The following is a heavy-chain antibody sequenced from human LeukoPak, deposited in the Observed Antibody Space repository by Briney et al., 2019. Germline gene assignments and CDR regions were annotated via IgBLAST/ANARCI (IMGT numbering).Heavy chain of an antibody. CDR2: IIPIFGTA. CDR1: GGTFSSYA. CDR3: ARGLNDYGGNSGLGF. D-gene: IGHD4-23*01. J-gene: IGHJ4*02. Sequence: ASVKVSCKASGGTFSSYAIRWVRNAPGQGLECMGRIIPIFGTANYAQKFQGRVTITTDESTSTAYMELSSLRSEDTAVYYCARGLNDYGGNSGLGFWGQGSLVTLSS. V-gene: IGHV1-69*05.